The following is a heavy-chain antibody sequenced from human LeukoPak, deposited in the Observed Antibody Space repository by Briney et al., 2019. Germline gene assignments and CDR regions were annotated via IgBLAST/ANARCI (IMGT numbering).Heavy chain of an antibody. Sequence: GGSLRLSCAASGFTFSNYGMHWVRQAPGKGLEWVAVISYDGSNKYYADSVKGRFTISRDNSKNTLYLQMNSLRAEDTAVYYCAKDYDYYGSGSLDYWGQGTLVTVSS. D-gene: IGHD3-10*01. J-gene: IGHJ4*02. CDR1: GFTFSNYG. V-gene: IGHV3-30*18. CDR2: ISYDGSNK. CDR3: AKDYDYYGSGSLDY.